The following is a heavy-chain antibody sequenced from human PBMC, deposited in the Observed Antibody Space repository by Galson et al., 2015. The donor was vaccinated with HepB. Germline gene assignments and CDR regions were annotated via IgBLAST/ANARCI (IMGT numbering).Heavy chain of an antibody. CDR3: AKDKVEVDGDYCFDY. V-gene: IGHV3-30*18. D-gene: IGHD4-17*01. CDR2: ISYDGSNK. J-gene: IGHJ4*02. CDR1: GFTFSSYG. Sequence: SLRLSCAASGFTFSSYGIHWVRQAPGKGLEWVAVISYDGSNKDYADSVKGRFTISRDNSKNTLWLQMNSLRAEDTAVYYCAKDKVEVDGDYCFDYWGQGTLVTVSS.